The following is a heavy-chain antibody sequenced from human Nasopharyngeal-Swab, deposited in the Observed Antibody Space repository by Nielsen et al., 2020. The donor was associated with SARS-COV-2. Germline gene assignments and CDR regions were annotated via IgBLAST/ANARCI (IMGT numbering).Heavy chain of an antibody. Sequence: WIRQPPGKGLEWVAFIRYDGTDIYYGDSVRGRFTISRDNSENTLYLQVNSLRAEDTAVYYCAKGRGDIVVVPAAIPEYFRHWGQGTLVTVSS. D-gene: IGHD2-2*01. CDR3: AKGRGDIVVVPAAIPEYFRH. V-gene: IGHV3-30*02. CDR2: IRYDGTDI. J-gene: IGHJ1*01.